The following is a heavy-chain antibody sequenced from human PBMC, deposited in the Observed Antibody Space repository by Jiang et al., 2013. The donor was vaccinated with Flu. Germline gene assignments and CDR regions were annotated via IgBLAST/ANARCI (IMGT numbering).Heavy chain of an antibody. CDR3: AIAGATTTYYYDSSGYYFDY. J-gene: IGHJ4*02. D-gene: IGHD3-22*01. CDR2: IIPIFGTA. CDR1: GGTFSSYA. V-gene: IGHV1-69*01. Sequence: AEVKKPGSSVKVSCKASGGTFSSYAISWVRQAPGQGLEWMGGIIPIFGTANYAQKFQGRVTITADESTSTAYMELSSLRSEDTAVYYCAIAGATTTYYYDSSGYYFDYWGQGTLVTVSS.